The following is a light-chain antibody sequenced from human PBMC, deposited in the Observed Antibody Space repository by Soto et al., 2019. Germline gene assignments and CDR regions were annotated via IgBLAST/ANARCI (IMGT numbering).Light chain of an antibody. CDR1: QSVSSNY. Sequence: EIVLTQSPGTLSLSPGERATLSCRASQSVSSNYLAWYQQKPGQAPRLLIYGASSRATGIPDRFSGSGSGTDFTLTISRLEPEDFAVYYCQQHGSSPPTFGQGTRLEI. CDR2: GAS. J-gene: IGKJ5*01. V-gene: IGKV3-20*01. CDR3: QQHGSSPPT.